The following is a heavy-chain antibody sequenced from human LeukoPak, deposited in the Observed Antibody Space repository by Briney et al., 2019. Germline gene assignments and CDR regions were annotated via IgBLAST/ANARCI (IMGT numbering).Heavy chain of an antibody. J-gene: IGHJ4*02. Sequence: ASVKVSCKASGYTFTNFGISWVRQAPGQGLEWMGWITPYNGNTNYAQKLQGRVTLTTDTSTSTAYMELSSLRSEDTAVYYCARGPYGSGSSFDYWGQGALVTVSS. CDR1: GYTFTNFG. CDR2: ITPYNGNT. D-gene: IGHD3-10*01. V-gene: IGHV1-18*01. CDR3: ARGPYGSGSSFDY.